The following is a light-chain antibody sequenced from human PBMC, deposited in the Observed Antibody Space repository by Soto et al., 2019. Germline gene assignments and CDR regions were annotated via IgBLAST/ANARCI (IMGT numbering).Light chain of an antibody. Sequence: QSVLTQPPSASGTPGQRVTISCSGSNSNIGSNTVNWYQQLPGTAPKLLIYSNNRRPSGVPDRFSDSKSGTSASLAISGLQSEDEANYYCAAWDDSLNALFGGGTKLTVL. V-gene: IGLV1-44*01. CDR2: SNN. CDR1: NSNIGSNT. J-gene: IGLJ2*01. CDR3: AAWDDSLNAL.